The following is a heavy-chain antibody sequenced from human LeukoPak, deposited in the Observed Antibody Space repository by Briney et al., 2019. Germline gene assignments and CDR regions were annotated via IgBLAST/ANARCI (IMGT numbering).Heavy chain of an antibody. V-gene: IGHV3-48*01. J-gene: IGHJ6*03. Sequence: PGGSLRLSCAASGFTFSSYSMNWVRQAPGKGLEWVSYISSSSSTIYYADSVKGRFTISRDNAKNSLYLQMNSLRSDDTAVYYCARGDYYDSTNYYYYYYMDVWGKGTTVTVSS. D-gene: IGHD3-22*01. CDR2: ISSSSSTI. CDR1: GFTFSSYS. CDR3: ARGDYYDSTNYYYYYYMDV.